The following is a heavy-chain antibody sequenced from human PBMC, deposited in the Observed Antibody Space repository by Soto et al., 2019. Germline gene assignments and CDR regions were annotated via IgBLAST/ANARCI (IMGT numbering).Heavy chain of an antibody. CDR3: ARESLKTLVSGAFDV. J-gene: IGHJ3*01. CDR1: GFNLESHW. V-gene: IGHV3-74*01. CDR2: VKSDGSRI. Sequence: EVQLEESGGGLVQPGGSLRLACVASGFNLESHWMHWVRQGPGKGLAWVSRVKSDGSRIRYGDFVRGRFTISRDNAKNTLLLQMDSLTADDTGVYFCARESLKTLVSGAFDVWGQGTAVVVSS. D-gene: IGHD3-10*01.